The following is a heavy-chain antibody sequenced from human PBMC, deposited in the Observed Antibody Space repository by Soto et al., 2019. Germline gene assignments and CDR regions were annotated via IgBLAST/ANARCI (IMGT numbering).Heavy chain of an antibody. J-gene: IGHJ4*02. V-gene: IGHV2-5*02. CDR1: GFSLSTSGVG. CDR3: AHSLITNGGSRGALDN. D-gene: IGHD7-27*01. CDR2: IYWDDDK. Sequence: QITLKESGPTLVKPTQTLTLTCTFSGFSLSTSGVGVGWIRQPPGKALEWLALIYWDDDKRYSPSLKSRLTIPKDTSKNQVVLTMTNMDPVDTAAYNCAHSLITNGGSRGALDNWGQGTRVTFSS.